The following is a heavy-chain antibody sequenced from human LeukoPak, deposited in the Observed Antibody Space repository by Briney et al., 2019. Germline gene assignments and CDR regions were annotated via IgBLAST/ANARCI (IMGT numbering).Heavy chain of an antibody. D-gene: IGHD6-6*01. J-gene: IGHJ4*02. V-gene: IGHV3-23*01. Sequence: GGSLRLSCAASGFTFSSYAINWVRQAPGKGLEWVSAISGSGDSTYYADSVKGRFTISRDNSKITLYLQMNGLRAEDTAIYYCAKDVYSSSSRGYFDYWGQGTLVTVSS. CDR2: ISGSGDST. CDR3: AKDVYSSSSRGYFDY. CDR1: GFTFSSYA.